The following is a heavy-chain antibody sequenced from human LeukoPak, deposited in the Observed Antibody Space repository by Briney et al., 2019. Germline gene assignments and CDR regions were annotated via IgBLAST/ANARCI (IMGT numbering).Heavy chain of an antibody. D-gene: IGHD2-15*01. V-gene: IGHV3-23*01. CDR3: AKDRLLAPSFFYYYGMDV. Sequence: PGGSLRLSCAASGVTFSTDAMSWVRQAPGRGLEWVSTISGSGTTAYYAGSVKGRFTISRDNSKNTLYLQMNSLRAEDTAVYYCAKDRLLAPSFFYYYGMDVWGQGTTVTVSS. J-gene: IGHJ6*02. CDR1: GVTFSTDA. CDR2: ISGSGTTA.